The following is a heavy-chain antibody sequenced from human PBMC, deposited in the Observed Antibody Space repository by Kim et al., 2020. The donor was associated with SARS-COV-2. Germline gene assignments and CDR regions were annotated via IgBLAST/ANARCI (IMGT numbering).Heavy chain of an antibody. Sequence: GGSLRLSCAASGFTFSSYAMHWVRQAPGKGLEWVAVISCDGSNKYYADSVKGRFTISRDNSKNTLYLQMNSLRAEDTAVYYCARDLDYYDSSGYYHGYF. V-gene: IGHV3-30*04. D-gene: IGHD3-22*01. J-gene: IGHJ2*01. CDR1: GFTFSSYA. CDR2: ISCDGSNK. CDR3: ARDLDYYDSSGYYHGYF.